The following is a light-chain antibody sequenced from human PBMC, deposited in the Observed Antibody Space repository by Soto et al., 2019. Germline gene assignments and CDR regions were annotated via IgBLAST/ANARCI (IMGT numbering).Light chain of an antibody. V-gene: IGKV1-5*03. CDR2: KAS. CDR3: QHYNSYSEA. J-gene: IGKJ1*01. CDR1: QSVSNW. Sequence: IQLTQSPSSLSASVGDRVTITCRASQSVSNWLAWYQQKPGKAPNLLIDKASSLKSGVPSRFSGSGSGTEFTLTTSNLQPDDFATYYCQHYNSYSEAFGQGTKVDI.